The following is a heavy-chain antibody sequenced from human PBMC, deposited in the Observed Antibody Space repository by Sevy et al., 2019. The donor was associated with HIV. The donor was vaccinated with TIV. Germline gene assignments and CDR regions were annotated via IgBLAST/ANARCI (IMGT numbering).Heavy chain of an antibody. CDR3: ARDLGSSLNWFDP. CDR1: GDSVSSNSAA. V-gene: IGHV6-1*01. Sequence: SQTLSLTCAISGDSVSSNSAAWNWIRQSPSRGLEWLGRTYYRSKWYNDYAVSVKSRITINPDTSNNQFSLQLNSVTPDNTAVYYCARDLGSSLNWFDPWGQGTLVTVSS. J-gene: IGHJ5*02. D-gene: IGHD6-13*01. CDR2: TYYRSKWYN.